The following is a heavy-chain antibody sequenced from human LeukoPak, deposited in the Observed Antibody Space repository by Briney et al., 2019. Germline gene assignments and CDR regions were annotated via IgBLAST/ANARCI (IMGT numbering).Heavy chain of an antibody. V-gene: IGHV3-53*01. Sequence: GGSLRLSCAASGFTVSSNYMSWVRQAPGKGLEWVSIIYSGGSTYYADSVKGRFTISRHNSKNTLYLQMNSLRAEDTAVYYCARERPYYYDSSGYPDYWGQGTLVTVSS. CDR1: GFTVSSNY. J-gene: IGHJ4*02. D-gene: IGHD3-22*01. CDR2: IYSGGST. CDR3: ARERPYYYDSSGYPDY.